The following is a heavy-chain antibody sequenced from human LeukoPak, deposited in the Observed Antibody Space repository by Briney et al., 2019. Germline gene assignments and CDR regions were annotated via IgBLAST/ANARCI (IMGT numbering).Heavy chain of an antibody. J-gene: IGHJ4*02. Sequence: GALLKISCKGAGYSFISYWIGCGRQLPGKRQEWRGIIYPGDSDTRYSTSFQGQVTISADKSISTAYLQWSSLKASDTAMYYCARAYQTMTVAGSFSFYFDYWGQGTLVTVSS. D-gene: IGHD6-19*01. CDR1: GYSFISYW. V-gene: IGHV5-51*01. CDR3: ARAYQTMTVAGSFSFYFDY. CDR2: IYPGDSDT.